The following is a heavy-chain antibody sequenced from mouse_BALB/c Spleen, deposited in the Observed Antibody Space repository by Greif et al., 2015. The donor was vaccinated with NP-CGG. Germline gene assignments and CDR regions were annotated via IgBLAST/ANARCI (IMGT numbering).Heavy chain of an antibody. V-gene: IGHV14-1*02. CDR3: ARYLRQLGLRY. J-gene: IGHJ2*01. CDR1: GFNIKDYY. D-gene: IGHD3-1*01. CDR2: IDPENGNT. Sequence: EVKLMESGAELVRPGASVKLSCKASGFNIKDYYMHWVKQRPEQGLEWIGWIDPENGNTIYDPKFQGKASITADTSSNTAYLQLSSLTSEDTAVYYCARYLRQLGLRYWGQGTTLTVSS.